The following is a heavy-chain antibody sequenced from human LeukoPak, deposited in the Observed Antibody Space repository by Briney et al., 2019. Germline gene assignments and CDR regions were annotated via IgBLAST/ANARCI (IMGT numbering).Heavy chain of an antibody. CDR1: GFTIGSYA. J-gene: IGHJ5*02. V-gene: IGHV3-66*01. Sequence: GGSLRLSCVASGFTIGSYAMYWVRQAPGKGPEWVSVIYSGGSTYYADSVKGRFTISRDNSKNTLYLQMNSLRAEDTAVYYCARAPYCSGGSCYSHNWFDPWGQGTLVTVSS. D-gene: IGHD2-15*01. CDR2: IYSGGST. CDR3: ARAPYCSGGSCYSHNWFDP.